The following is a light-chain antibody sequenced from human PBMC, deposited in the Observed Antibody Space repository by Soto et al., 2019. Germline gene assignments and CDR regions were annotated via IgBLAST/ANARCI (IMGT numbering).Light chain of an antibody. CDR3: AAWDDSLSAGV. Sequence: QSVLTQPPSASGTPGQRVTISCSGTSSNIGSNFVYWYQQLLGTAPKLLIYRHNQRPSGVPDRFSGSKSGTSASLAISGLRSEDEADYYCAAWDDSLSAGVFGGGTKLTVL. V-gene: IGLV1-47*01. CDR2: RHN. CDR1: SSNIGSNF. J-gene: IGLJ3*02.